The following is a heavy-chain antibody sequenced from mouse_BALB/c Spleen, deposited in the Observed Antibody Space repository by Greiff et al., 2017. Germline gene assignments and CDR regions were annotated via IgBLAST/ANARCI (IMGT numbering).Heavy chain of an antibody. Sequence: VQLKQSGTVLARPGASVKMSCKASGYSFTSYWMHWVKQRPGQGLEWIGAIYPGNSDTSYNQKFKGKAKLTAVTSASTAYMELSSLTNEDSAVYYCTRRVYDSYAMDYWGQGTSVTVSS. CDR2: IYPGNSDT. J-gene: IGHJ4*01. CDR3: TRRVYDSYAMDY. CDR1: GYSFTSYW. V-gene: IGHV1-5*01. D-gene: IGHD2-3*01.